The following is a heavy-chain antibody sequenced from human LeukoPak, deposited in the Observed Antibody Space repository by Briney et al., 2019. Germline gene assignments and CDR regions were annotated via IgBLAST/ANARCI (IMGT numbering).Heavy chain of an antibody. J-gene: IGHJ5*02. D-gene: IGHD3-10*01. CDR2: INPSGGST. Sequence: ASVKVSCKASGYTFTSYYMHWVRQAPGQGLEWMGIINPSGGSTSYAQKFQGRVTMTRDTSTSTVYMELSSLRSEDTAVYYCARALWFGELAFDNWFDPWGQGTLVTVSS. V-gene: IGHV1-46*01. CDR1: GYTFTSYY. CDR3: ARALWFGELAFDNWFDP.